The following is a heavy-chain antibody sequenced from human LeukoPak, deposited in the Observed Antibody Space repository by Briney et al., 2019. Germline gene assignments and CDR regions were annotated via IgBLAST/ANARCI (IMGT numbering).Heavy chain of an antibody. CDR2: ISGSGGST. CDR3: AKEFYYDSTSRYFDL. J-gene: IGHJ2*01. Sequence: GGSLRLCCAASGFTFSSYAMSWVRQAPGKGLEWVSAISGSGGSTYYADSVKGRFTISRDNSKNTLYLQMNSLRAEDTAVYYCAKEFYYDSTSRYFDLWGRGTLVTVSS. CDR1: GFTFSSYA. D-gene: IGHD3-22*01. V-gene: IGHV3-23*01.